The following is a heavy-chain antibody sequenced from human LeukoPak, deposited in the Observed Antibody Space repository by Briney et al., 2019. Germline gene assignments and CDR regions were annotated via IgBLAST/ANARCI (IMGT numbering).Heavy chain of an antibody. V-gene: IGHV3-48*01. D-gene: IGHD5-24*01. Sequence: GGSLRLSCAASGFTFSDYSRNWVRQAPGKGLEWISYIGIDSGNTNYADSVKGRFTISGDKAKNSLYLQMNSLRVEDTAVYYCARDYKYAFDNWGQGTLVTVSS. J-gene: IGHJ4*02. CDR3: ARDYKYAFDN. CDR2: IGIDSGNT. CDR1: GFTFSDYS.